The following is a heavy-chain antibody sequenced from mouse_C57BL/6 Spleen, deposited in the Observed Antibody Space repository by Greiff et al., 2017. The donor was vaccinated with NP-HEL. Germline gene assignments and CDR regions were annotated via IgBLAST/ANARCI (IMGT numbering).Heavy chain of an antibody. CDR3: TRSATTVVAPFDY. J-gene: IGHJ2*01. Sequence: VQLQQSGAELVRPGASVTLSCKASGYTFTDYEMHWVKQTPVHGLEWIGAIDPETGGTAYNQKFKGKAILTADKSSSTAYMELRSLTSEDSAVYYCTRSATTVVAPFDYWGQGTTLTVSS. V-gene: IGHV1-15*01. CDR1: GYTFTDYE. D-gene: IGHD1-1*01. CDR2: IDPETGGT.